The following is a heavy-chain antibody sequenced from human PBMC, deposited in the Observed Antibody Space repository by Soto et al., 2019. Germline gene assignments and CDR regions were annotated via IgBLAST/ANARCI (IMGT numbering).Heavy chain of an antibody. D-gene: IGHD3-22*01. CDR3: AGDSRWDYYDSSGYFNYYYYYGMDV. J-gene: IGHJ6*02. Sequence: QVQLVQSGAEVKKPGASVKVSCKASGYTFTSYYMHWVRQAPGQGLEWMGIINPSGGSTSYAKKFHGRVIMTRDTSTSTVYMELSSLRSEDTDVYYCAGDSRWDYYDSSGYFNYYYYYGMDVWGQGTTVTVSS. CDR2: INPSGGST. CDR1: GYTFTSYY. V-gene: IGHV1-46*01.